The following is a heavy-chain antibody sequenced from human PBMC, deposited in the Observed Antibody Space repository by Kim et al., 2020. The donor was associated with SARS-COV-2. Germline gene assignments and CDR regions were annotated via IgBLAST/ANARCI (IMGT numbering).Heavy chain of an antibody. J-gene: IGHJ4*02. V-gene: IGHV3-49*04. CDR2: IRSKAYGGTT. CDR3: TRDRGRWSGELWGDY. CDR1: GFTFGDYA. D-gene: IGHD3-10*01. Sequence: GGSLRLSCTASGFTFGDYAMSWVRQAPGKGLEWVGFIRSKAYGGTTEYAASVKGRFTISRDDSKSIAYLQMNSLKTEDTAVYYCTRDRGRWSGELWGDYWGQGTLVTVSS.